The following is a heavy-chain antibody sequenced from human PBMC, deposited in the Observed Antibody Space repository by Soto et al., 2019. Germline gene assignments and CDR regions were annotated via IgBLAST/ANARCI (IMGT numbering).Heavy chain of an antibody. D-gene: IGHD3-3*01. V-gene: IGHV1-18*01. CDR3: AREQGITTFGVYSMYYYGMDV. J-gene: IGHJ6*02. CDR1: GYTFTSSG. CDR2: TSTDNGNT. Sequence: QVQLVQSGAEVKKPGASVTVSSKASGYTFTSSGISWVRQAPGQALEWMGWTSTDNGNTKYAQQLQGRDSMTPDTSTSTAYMDLRSLRSDDTVVYYCAREQGITTFGVYSMYYYGMDVWGQGTTVTVSS.